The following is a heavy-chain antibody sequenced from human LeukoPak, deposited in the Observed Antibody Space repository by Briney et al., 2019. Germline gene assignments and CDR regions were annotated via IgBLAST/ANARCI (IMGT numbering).Heavy chain of an antibody. Sequence: AGGHLRLSCAASGFTFNRYSMNWVRQAPGKGLEWVAYISSSGTGIYYADSVEGRFAISRDNAKNSVYLQMNSLRGEDTAVYHCAASYSETQLYYFDYWGQGNLVNGST. D-gene: IGHD1-26*01. V-gene: IGHV3-48*01. J-gene: IGHJ4*02. CDR3: AASYSETQLYYFDY. CDR2: ISSSGTGI. CDR1: GFTFNRYS.